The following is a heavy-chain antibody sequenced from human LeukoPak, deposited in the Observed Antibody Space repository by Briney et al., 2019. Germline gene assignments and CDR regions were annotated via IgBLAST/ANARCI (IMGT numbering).Heavy chain of an antibody. Sequence: GASVKVSCKASGYTFTSYGISWVRQAPGQGLEWMGWISAYNGNTNYARKLQGRVTMTTDTSTSTACMELRSLRSDDTAVYYCARDLNRLGYCSGGSCYPTGYFDYWGQGTLVTVSS. V-gene: IGHV1-18*01. CDR2: ISAYNGNT. CDR1: GYTFTSYG. CDR3: ARDLNRLGYCSGGSCYPTGYFDY. D-gene: IGHD2-15*01. J-gene: IGHJ4*02.